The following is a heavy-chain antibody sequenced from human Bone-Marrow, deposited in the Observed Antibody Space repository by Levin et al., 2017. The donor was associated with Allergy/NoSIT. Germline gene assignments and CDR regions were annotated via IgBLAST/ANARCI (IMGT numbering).Heavy chain of an antibody. CDR1: GGSISSGDYY. V-gene: IGHV4-30-4*01. Sequence: SETLSLTCTVSGGSISSGDYYWSWIRQPPGKGLEWIGYIYYSGSTYYNPSLKSRVTISVDTSKNQFSLKLSSVTAADTAVYYCARGAMVRGVMDYMDVWGKGTTVTVSS. J-gene: IGHJ6*03. D-gene: IGHD3-10*01. CDR2: IYYSGST. CDR3: ARGAMVRGVMDYMDV.